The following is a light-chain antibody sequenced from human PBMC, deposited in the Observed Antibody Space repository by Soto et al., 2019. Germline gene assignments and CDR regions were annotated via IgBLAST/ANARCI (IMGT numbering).Light chain of an antibody. CDR3: AAWDDSLSTWV. Sequence: QPVLTQPPSASGTPGQRVTISCSGSSSNIGRDYVYWYQQFPGTAPKLLIYTNNQRPSGVPDRFSGSKSGTSASLAISGLRSEDEADYYCAAWDDSLSTWVFGGGTKLTVL. CDR2: TNN. CDR1: SSNIGRDY. V-gene: IGLV1-47*02. J-gene: IGLJ3*02.